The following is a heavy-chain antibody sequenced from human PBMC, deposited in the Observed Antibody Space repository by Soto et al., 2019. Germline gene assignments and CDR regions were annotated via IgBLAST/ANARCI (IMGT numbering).Heavy chain of an antibody. V-gene: IGHV3-23*01. CDR3: AKRPASLGCFDY. CDR1: GFTFSNYD. J-gene: IGHJ4*02. D-gene: IGHD2-2*01. CDR2: ISGGGGRI. Sequence: EVQLLESGGGLVQPGGSLRLSCAASGFTFSNYDMSWVRQAPGKGLEWVSTISGGGGRIYYADSVKGRFTISRDKSKTTLYMQMNSLRAEDTAVSSCAKRPASLGCFDYWGQGTLVTVSS.